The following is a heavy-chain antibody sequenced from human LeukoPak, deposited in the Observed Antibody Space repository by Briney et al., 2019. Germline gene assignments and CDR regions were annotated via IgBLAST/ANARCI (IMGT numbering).Heavy chain of an antibody. CDR3: AREDGDYGFDY. V-gene: IGHV4-61*02. J-gene: IGHJ4*02. CDR1: GGSISSSTYY. CDR2: IYTSGST. Sequence: SETLSLTCTVSGGSISSSTYYWGWIRQPAGKGLEWIGRIYTSGSTNYNPSLKSRVTMSVDTSKNQFSLKLSSVTAADTAVYYCAREDGDYGFDYWGQGTLVTVSS. D-gene: IGHD4-17*01.